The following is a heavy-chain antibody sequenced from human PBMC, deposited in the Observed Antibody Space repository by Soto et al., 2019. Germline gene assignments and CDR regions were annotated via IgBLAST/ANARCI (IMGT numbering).Heavy chain of an antibody. J-gene: IGHJ3*02. Sequence: QVQLVQSGAEVKKPGASVTVSCKASGYTFTNYGISWVRQAPGQGLEWMGWISAYNGNTNYAQKLQSRVTMTTDTSTSTAYMELRSLTSDDTAVYYCARVAGSYITGEGALDIWGQGTMVTVSS. V-gene: IGHV1-18*04. CDR3: ARVAGSYITGEGALDI. D-gene: IGHD1-26*01. CDR2: ISAYNGNT. CDR1: GYTFTNYG.